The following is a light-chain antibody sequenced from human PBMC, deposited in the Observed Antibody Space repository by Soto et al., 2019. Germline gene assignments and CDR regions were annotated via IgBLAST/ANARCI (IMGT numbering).Light chain of an antibody. CDR1: QSVSNNY. V-gene: IGKV3-20*01. CDR3: QQYGSSPRT. CDR2: GAS. Sequence: IVLTQSPGTLSLPPGEIATLSCRSSQSVSNNYLAWYQQKPGQAPRLLIYGASNRATGIPDRFSGSGSGTDFTLTISRLEPEDYAVYYCQQYGSSPRTFGQGTKVDIK. J-gene: IGKJ1*01.